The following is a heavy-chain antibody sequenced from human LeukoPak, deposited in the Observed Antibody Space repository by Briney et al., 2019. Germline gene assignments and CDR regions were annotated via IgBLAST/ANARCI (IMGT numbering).Heavy chain of an antibody. Sequence: GGSPRLSCAASGFTFSSYWMSWVRQAPGKGLEWVANIKQDGSEKYYVDSVKGRFTISRDNAKNSLYLQMNSLRAEDTAVYYCARIYGSNAFDIWGQGTMVTVSS. CDR1: GFTFSSYW. J-gene: IGHJ3*02. V-gene: IGHV3-7*01. D-gene: IGHD4-17*01. CDR3: ARIYGSNAFDI. CDR2: IKQDGSEK.